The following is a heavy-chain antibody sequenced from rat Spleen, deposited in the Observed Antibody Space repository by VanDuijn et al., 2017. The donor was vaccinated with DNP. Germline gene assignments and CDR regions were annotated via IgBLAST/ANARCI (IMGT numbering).Heavy chain of an antibody. Sequence: EVQLQESGPGLVKPSQSLSLTCSVTGYSITSNYWGWIRKFPRNKMEYIGHISYSGTTSYHPSLKSRISITRDTSKNQFFLQLSSVTTEDTATYFCVRGTAGLTWFAYWGQGTLVTVSS. V-gene: IGHV3-1*01. CDR3: VRGTAGLTWFAY. CDR1: GYSITSNY. J-gene: IGHJ3*01. CDR2: ISYSGTT. D-gene: IGHD1-4*01.